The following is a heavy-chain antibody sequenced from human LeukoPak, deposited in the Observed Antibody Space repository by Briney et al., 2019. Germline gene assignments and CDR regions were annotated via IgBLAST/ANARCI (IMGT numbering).Heavy chain of an antibody. D-gene: IGHD1-26*01. CDR3: VKDSGSSYYYDY. Sequence: GGSLTLSCSASGLTFNIYALHWVRQAPGKGLEYVSGISSNGGTTYSADSVKGRFTISRDNSKNTLYLQMSSLRPEDTAVYYCVKDSGSSYYYDYWGQGTLVTVSS. CDR2: ISSNGGTT. V-gene: IGHV3-64D*09. J-gene: IGHJ4*02. CDR1: GLTFNIYA.